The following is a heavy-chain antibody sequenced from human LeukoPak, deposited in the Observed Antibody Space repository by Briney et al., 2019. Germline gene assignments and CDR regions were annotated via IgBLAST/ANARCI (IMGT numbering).Heavy chain of an antibody. CDR1: GFTFSSYW. CDR3: ARELDGYYDSSGYYNVFDY. D-gene: IGHD3-22*01. Sequence: GGSLRLSCAASGFTFSSYWMSWVRQAPGKGLEWVANIKQDGSEEYYVDSVKGRFTISRDNAKDSLYLQMNSLRAEDTAVYYCARELDGYYDSSGYYNVFDYWGQGTLVTVSS. CDR2: IKQDGSEE. J-gene: IGHJ4*02. V-gene: IGHV3-7*03.